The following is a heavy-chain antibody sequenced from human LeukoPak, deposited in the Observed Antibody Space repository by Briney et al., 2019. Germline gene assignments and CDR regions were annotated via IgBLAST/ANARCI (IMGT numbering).Heavy chain of an antibody. J-gene: IGHJ4*02. CDR3: TKRRGDSNVSDY. CDR1: GFTFSSYA. CDR2: ISGSGGSS. Sequence: GGSLRLSCAASGFTFSSYAMSWIRQVPGKGLEWVSSISGSGGSSYYVDSVKGRFTISRDNSKNTVYLQMNSLRAEDTAVYYCTKRRGDSNVSDYWGQGTLVTVSS. D-gene: IGHD4-11*01. V-gene: IGHV3-23*01.